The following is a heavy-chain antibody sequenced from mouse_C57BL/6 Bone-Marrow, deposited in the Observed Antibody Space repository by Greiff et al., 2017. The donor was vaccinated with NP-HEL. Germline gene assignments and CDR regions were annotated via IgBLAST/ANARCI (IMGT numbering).Heavy chain of an antibody. J-gene: IGHJ3*01. CDR3: ARNYGSTLRGAWFAY. CDR2: IDPSDSYT. Sequence: QVQLQQPGAELVKPGASVKLSCKASGYTFTSYWMQWVKQRPGQGLEWIGEIDPSDSYTNYNQKFKGKATLTVDTSSSTAYMQLSSLTSEDSAVYYCARNYGSTLRGAWFAYWGQGTLVTVSA. D-gene: IGHD1-1*01. CDR1: GYTFTSYW. V-gene: IGHV1-50*01.